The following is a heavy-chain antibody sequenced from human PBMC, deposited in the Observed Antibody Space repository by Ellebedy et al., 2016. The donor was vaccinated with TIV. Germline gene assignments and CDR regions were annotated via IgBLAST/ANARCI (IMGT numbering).Heavy chain of an antibody. D-gene: IGHD3-22*01. Sequence: GESLKISCAASGFTFSNYAMSWVRQAPGKGLEWVSGFGISGDSTYYADSVKGQFTLSRDNSKNTLYLQMNSLRAEDTAVYYCAKGRGGGSDTSAPRYYFDYWGLGTLVTVSS. J-gene: IGHJ4*02. CDR2: FGISGDST. CDR1: GFTFSNYA. V-gene: IGHV3-23*01. CDR3: AKGRGGGSDTSAPRYYFDY.